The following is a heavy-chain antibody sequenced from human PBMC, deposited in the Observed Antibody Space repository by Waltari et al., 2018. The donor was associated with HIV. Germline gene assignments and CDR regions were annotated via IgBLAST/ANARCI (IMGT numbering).Heavy chain of an antibody. CDR2: ISGSRFTI. Sequence: EVQLVESGGGLVQPGGSRRLSCAASGCTFGTYSMNWVRQAPGKGLEWFSHISGSRFTIYYADSVKGRFTISRDNAKNSLYLQMNSLRAEDTAVYYCARDRGVVTPNYGMDVWGQGTTVTVSS. V-gene: IGHV3-48*01. CDR3: ARDRGVVTPNYGMDV. D-gene: IGHD2-21*02. J-gene: IGHJ6*02. CDR1: GCTFGTYS.